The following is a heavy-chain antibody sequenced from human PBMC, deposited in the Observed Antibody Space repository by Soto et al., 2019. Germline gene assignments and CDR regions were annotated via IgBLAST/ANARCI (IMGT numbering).Heavy chain of an antibody. CDR1: GFTFSSYA. Sequence: GGSLRLSCAATGFTFSSYAMKWVRQAPGKGLEWVAGISATSGTTYYADSGKGRFTISRDNSKNTLFLEMNSLRDDDTAIYYCAKGPTGRTEANKKYHYYGMDVWGQGATVTVSS. J-gene: IGHJ6*02. D-gene: IGHD3-10*01. V-gene: IGHV3-23*01. CDR3: AKGPTGRTEANKKYHYYGMDV. CDR2: ISATSGTT.